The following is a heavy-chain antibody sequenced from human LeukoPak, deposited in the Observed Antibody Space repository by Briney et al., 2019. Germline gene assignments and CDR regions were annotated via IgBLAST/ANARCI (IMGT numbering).Heavy chain of an antibody. Sequence: GGSLRLSCVASGFTFSSYWMHWVRQVPGKGLVWVARINPGGSSITYADSVKGRFTISRDNAKNTLYLQMDSLRAEDTGVYYCARSNQADDYWGQGTLVTVS. CDR1: GFTFSSYW. J-gene: IGHJ4*02. V-gene: IGHV3-74*01. CDR3: ARSNQADDY. D-gene: IGHD1-14*01. CDR2: INPGGSSI.